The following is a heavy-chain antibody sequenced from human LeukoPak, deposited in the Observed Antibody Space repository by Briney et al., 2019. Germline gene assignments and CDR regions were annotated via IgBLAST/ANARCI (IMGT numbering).Heavy chain of an antibody. J-gene: IGHJ4*02. CDR1: GFTFSNYG. D-gene: IGHD3-22*01. CDR2: IRFDGSTK. V-gene: IGHV3-30*02. CDR3: AREGLIVVVLDY. Sequence: PGGSLRLSCATSGFTFSNYGMHWVRQAPGKGLEWVAFIRFDGSTKYYADSVKGRFTISRDNSKNTFYLQMNSLRGGDTAVYYCAREGLIVVVLDYWGQGTLVTVSS.